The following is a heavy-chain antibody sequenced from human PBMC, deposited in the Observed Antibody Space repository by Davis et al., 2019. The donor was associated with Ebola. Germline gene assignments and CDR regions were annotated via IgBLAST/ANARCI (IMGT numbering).Heavy chain of an antibody. V-gene: IGHV4-61*08. Sequence: MPGGSLRLSCTVSGGSISSGDYYWSWIRQPPGKGLEWIGYIYYSGSTNYNPSLKSRVTISVDTSKNQFSLKLSSVTAADTAVYYCARRDGSSGWYNYYGMDVWGQGTTVTVSS. CDR2: IYYSGST. D-gene: IGHD6-19*01. J-gene: IGHJ6*02. CDR1: GGSISSGDYY. CDR3: ARRDGSSGWYNYYGMDV.